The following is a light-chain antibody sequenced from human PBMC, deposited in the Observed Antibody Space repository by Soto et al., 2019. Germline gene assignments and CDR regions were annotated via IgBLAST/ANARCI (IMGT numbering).Light chain of an antibody. Sequence: QSVLTQPASMSGSPGQSITISCTGTSSDVGGYNYVSWYQHHPGKAPKLMIYQVSNRPSGVSNRFSGSKSGNTASLTISGLQAEDEGDYYCSSYTSTNTLPYVFGTGTQLTVL. CDR1: SSDVGGYNY. CDR2: QVS. J-gene: IGLJ1*01. V-gene: IGLV2-14*01. CDR3: SSYTSTNTLPYV.